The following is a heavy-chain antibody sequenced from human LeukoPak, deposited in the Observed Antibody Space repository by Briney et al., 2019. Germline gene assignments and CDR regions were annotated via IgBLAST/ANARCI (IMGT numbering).Heavy chain of an antibody. CDR3: AKEPKWGGYSYGPFDY. J-gene: IGHJ4*02. V-gene: IGHV3-23*01. CDR1: GFTFSSYA. D-gene: IGHD5-18*01. CDR2: ISGSGGST. Sequence: PGGSLRLSCAASGFTFSSYAMSWVRQAPGKGLEWVSAISGSGGSTYYADSGKGRFTISRGNSKNTLYLQMNSLRAEDTAVYYCAKEPKWGGYSYGPFDYWGQGTLVTVSS.